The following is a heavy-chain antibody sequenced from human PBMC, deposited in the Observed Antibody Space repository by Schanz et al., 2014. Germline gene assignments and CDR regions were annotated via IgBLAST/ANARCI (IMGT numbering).Heavy chain of an antibody. CDR1: GFTFSDYY. J-gene: IGHJ4*02. CDR3: VREVGAAAGLAWGLDY. D-gene: IGHD6-13*01. V-gene: IGHV3-11*04. Sequence: QVQLVESGGGLVKPGGSLRLSCAASGFTFSDYYMNWIRQAPGKGLEWVSYISNSGYTIYYADSVKGRFTISRDNAKSSLFLQMNSLRAEDTAVYYCVREVGAAAGLAWGLDYWGRGTLVTVSS. CDR2: ISNSGYTI.